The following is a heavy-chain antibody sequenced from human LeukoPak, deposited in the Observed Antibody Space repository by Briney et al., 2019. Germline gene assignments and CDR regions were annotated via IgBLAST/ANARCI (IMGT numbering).Heavy chain of an antibody. V-gene: IGHV5-51*01. CDR3: VRTLVYGDHLYYFDS. Sequence: GESLKISGKGSGYSFTSYWIAWVRQMPGKGLEWMGIIYPGDSDTRYSPSFQGQVTISADKSITTAYLQWSSLKASDTAIYYCVRTLVYGDHLYYFDSWGQGTLVTVSS. D-gene: IGHD4-17*01. CDR2: IYPGDSDT. CDR1: GYSFTSYW. J-gene: IGHJ4*02.